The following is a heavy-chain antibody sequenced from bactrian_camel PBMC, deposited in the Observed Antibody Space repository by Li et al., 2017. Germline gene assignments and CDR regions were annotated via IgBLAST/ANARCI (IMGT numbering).Heavy chain of an antibody. Sequence: VQLVESGGGSVQAGETLILSCTASGFTFDDSDMGWYRQAPGNECELLSTTPSHGTTYYAGSVKGRFTISRDNAKNTLYLQMNSLKTEDTAVYYCAASGDITGWVLAGGYWGQGTQVTVS. V-gene: IGHV3S55*01. J-gene: IGHJ6*01. CDR2: TPSHGTT. CDR1: GFTFDDSD. D-gene: IGHD5*01. CDR3: AASGDITGWVLAGGY.